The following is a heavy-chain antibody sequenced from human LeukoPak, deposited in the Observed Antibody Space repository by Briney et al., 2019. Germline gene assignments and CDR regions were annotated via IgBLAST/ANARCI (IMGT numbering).Heavy chain of an antibody. Sequence: PGGSLRLSCVVSGFNFDNFAMHWVCQPLGKGLEWVAVISHDGRTKYYADPVKGRFTISRDNAKNSLYLQMNSLRAEDTAVYYCASTPETYYYDSSGYSYFDYWGQGTLVTVSS. D-gene: IGHD3-22*01. CDR3: ASTPETYYYDSSGYSYFDY. CDR2: ISHDGRTK. J-gene: IGHJ4*02. CDR1: GFNFDNFA. V-gene: IGHV3-30*04.